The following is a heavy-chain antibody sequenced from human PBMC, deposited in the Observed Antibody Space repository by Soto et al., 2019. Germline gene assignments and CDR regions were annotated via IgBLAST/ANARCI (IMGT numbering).Heavy chain of an antibody. V-gene: IGHV3-23*01. J-gene: IGHJ5*02. D-gene: IGHD6-19*01. CDR3: AKDRTYSGWPPRFDP. CDR1: GFTFSSYG. Sequence: GGSLRLSCAASGFTFSSYGISWVRQAPGKGLEWVSTVSAAGESTYYADSVKGRFTISRDNDKNTLYLQMNSLRAEDTAVYYCAKDRTYSGWPPRFDPWGQGTLVTVSS. CDR2: VSAAGEST.